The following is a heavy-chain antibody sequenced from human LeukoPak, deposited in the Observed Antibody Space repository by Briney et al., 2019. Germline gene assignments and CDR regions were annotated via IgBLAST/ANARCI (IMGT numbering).Heavy chain of an antibody. CDR2: ISYDGSNK. CDR3: ARDLFSTGYYDSSGYYGGAY. V-gene: IGHV3-30-3*01. Sequence: PGGSLRLSCAASGFTFSSYAMHWVRQAPGKGLEWVAVISYDGSNKYYADSVKGRFTISSDNSKNTLYLQMNSLRAEDTAVYYCARDLFSTGYYDSSGYYGGAYWGQGTLVTVSS. D-gene: IGHD3-22*01. CDR1: GFTFSSYA. J-gene: IGHJ4*02.